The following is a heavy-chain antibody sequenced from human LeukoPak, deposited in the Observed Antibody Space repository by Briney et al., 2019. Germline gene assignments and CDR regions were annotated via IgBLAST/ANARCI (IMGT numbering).Heavy chain of an antibody. D-gene: IGHD6-25*01. V-gene: IGHV3-30*01. Sequence: GGSLRLSCVASGFTFIDHSMHWVRQPPGKGLEWLAVASSDEVTTFYGDSVKGRFTISRDNSKNTVYLQMNSLRAEDTAVYYCAKDRRPNSYSSGWLDYWGQGTLITVSS. J-gene: IGHJ4*02. CDR2: ASSDEVTT. CDR3: AKDRRPNSYSSGWLDY. CDR1: GFTFIDHS.